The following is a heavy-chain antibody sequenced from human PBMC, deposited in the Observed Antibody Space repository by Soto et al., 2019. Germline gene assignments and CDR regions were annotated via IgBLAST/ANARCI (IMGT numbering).Heavy chain of an antibody. CDR3: ARDFYGSIDY. Sequence: GGSLRLSCAASGFTFSNYWMNWVRQAPGEGLEWVATINQDGGERNYVDSVRGRFTISRDNAKNSLYLQMNSLRAEDTAVYYCARDFYGSIDYWGQGALVTVSS. J-gene: IGHJ4*01. D-gene: IGHD4-17*01. CDR2: INQDGGER. CDR1: GFTFSNYW. V-gene: IGHV3-7*01.